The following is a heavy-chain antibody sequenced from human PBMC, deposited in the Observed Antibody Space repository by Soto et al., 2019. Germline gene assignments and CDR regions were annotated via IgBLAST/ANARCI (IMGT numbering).Heavy chain of an antibody. CDR3: ARDSRGGAARRPTFYY. Sequence: HPGGSLRLSCVGSGFTFISFEMNWVRQTPGKGLEWLSYIGRSGETIYYADSVKGRFTISRDNAKSSLFLQMNGLRDEDTGIYYCARDSRGGAARRPTFYYWGRGTLVTVSS. CDR1: GFTFISFE. CDR2: IGRSGETI. D-gene: IGHD6-6*01. J-gene: IGHJ4*02. V-gene: IGHV3-48*03.